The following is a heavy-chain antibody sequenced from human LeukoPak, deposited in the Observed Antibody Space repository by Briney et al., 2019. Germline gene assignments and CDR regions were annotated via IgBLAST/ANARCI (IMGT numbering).Heavy chain of an antibody. CDR3: ARQGDSGRAFDI. J-gene: IGHJ3*02. V-gene: IGHV4-39*01. D-gene: IGHD2-21*01. CDR1: GGSISSCCYY. CDR2: IYYSGST. Sequence: SETLSPTCTVSGGSISSCCYYWGWIRQPPGKGLEWIGSIYYSGSTYYNPSLKSRITISLDTSKIQFSLKLSAVTATDTAVYYCARQGDSGRAFDIWGQGTAVTVSS.